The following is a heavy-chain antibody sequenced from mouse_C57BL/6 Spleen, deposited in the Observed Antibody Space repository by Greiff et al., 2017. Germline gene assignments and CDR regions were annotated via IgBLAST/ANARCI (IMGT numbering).Heavy chain of an antibody. D-gene: IGHD6-1*01. J-gene: IGHJ4*01. V-gene: IGHV1-53*01. Sequence: QVQLQQPGTELVKPGASVKLSCKASGYTFTSYWMHWVKQRPGQGLEWIGNINPSNGGTNYNEKFKSKATLTVYKSSSTAYMQLSSLTSEDSAVYYCARDASSWRAMDYWGQGTSVTVSS. CDR3: ARDASSWRAMDY. CDR1: GYTFTSYW. CDR2: INPSNGGT.